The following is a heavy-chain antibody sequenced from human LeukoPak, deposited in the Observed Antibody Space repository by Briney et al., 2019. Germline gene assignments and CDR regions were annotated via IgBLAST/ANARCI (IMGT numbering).Heavy chain of an antibody. CDR1: GGSISSGGYY. D-gene: IGHD3-10*01. CDR2: IYYSGST. V-gene: IGHV4-31*03. Sequence: SETLSLTCTVSGGSISSGGYYWSWIRQHAGKGLEWIGYIYYSGSTYYNPSLKSRVTISVDTSKNQFSLKLSSVTAADTAVYYCARAPMVRGEGFDYWGQGTLVTVSS. CDR3: ARAPMVRGEGFDY. J-gene: IGHJ4*02.